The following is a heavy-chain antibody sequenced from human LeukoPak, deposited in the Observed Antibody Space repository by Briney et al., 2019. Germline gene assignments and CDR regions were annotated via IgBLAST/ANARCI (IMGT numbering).Heavy chain of an antibody. V-gene: IGHV3-30-3*01. Sequence: GGSLRLSCAASGFTFSSYAMHWVRQAPGKGLEWVAVISKDGSNTYYADSVKGRFTISRDNSRDTLYLQMNSLRGEDTAMYYCARGPNWNYHPPDYRGQGTLVTVSS. CDR2: ISKDGSNT. CDR3: ARGPNWNYHPPDY. CDR1: GFTFSSYA. J-gene: IGHJ4*02. D-gene: IGHD1-7*01.